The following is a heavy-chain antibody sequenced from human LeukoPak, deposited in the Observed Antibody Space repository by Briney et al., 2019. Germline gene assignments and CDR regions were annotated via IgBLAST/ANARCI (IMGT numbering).Heavy chain of an antibody. V-gene: IGHV3-66*02. CDR1: GFTVSSNY. J-gene: IGHJ4*02. D-gene: IGHD1-14*01. CDR3: ASGIPPSDY. Sequence: GGSLRPSWAAAGFTVSSNYMRWVRQAPRKGLGCGLVIYSGGSTYYADSVKGRFTISRDNSKITLYLQMNSLRAKYTAVYYCASGIPPSDYWGQGTLVTVSS. CDR2: IYSGGST.